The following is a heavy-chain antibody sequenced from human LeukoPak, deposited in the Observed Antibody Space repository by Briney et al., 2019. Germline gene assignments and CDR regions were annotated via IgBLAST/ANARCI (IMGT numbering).Heavy chain of an antibody. CDR2: INHSGST. CDR3: ARGPSFYHDSSAGRFWFDP. J-gene: IGHJ5*02. D-gene: IGHD3-22*01. V-gene: IGHV4-34*01. CDR1: GGSFSGYY. Sequence: PSETLSLTCAVYGGSFSGYYWSWIRQPPGKGLEWMGEINHSGSTNYNPSLKSRVTISVDTSKNQFSLKLSSVTAADTAVYYCARGPSFYHDSSAGRFWFDPWGQGTLVTVSS.